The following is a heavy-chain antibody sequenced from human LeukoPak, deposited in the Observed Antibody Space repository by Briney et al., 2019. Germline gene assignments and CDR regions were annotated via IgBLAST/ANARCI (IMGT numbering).Heavy chain of an antibody. D-gene: IGHD6-19*01. Sequence: GASVKVSCKASGGTFSSYAISWVRQAPGQGLEWMGRIIPIFGIANYAQKFQGRVTITADKSTSTAYMELSSLRSEDTAVYYCAKNGYSSGWYRGDYFDYWGQGTLVTVSS. CDR3: AKNGYSSGWYRGDYFDY. CDR1: GGTFSSYA. J-gene: IGHJ4*02. CDR2: IIPIFGIA. V-gene: IGHV1-69*04.